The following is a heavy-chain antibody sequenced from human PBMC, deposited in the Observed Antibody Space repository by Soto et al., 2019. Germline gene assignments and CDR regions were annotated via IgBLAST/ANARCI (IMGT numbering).Heavy chain of an antibody. D-gene: IGHD3-9*01. V-gene: IGHV4-34*01. CDR3: ARGAKYYDILTGYYREGWFDP. J-gene: IGHJ5*02. CDR2: INHSGST. Sequence: TVSLTCAVYGGSFSGYYWSWIRQPPGKGLEWIGEINHSGSTNYNPSLKSRVTISVDTSKNQFSLKLSSVTAADTAVYYCARGAKYYDILTGYYREGWFDPWGQGTLVTVSS. CDR1: GGSFSGYY.